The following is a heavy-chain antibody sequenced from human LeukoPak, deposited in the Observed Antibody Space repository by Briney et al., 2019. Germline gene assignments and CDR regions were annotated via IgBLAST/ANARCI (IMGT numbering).Heavy chain of an antibody. J-gene: IGHJ4*02. Sequence: SETLSLTCTVSGGSISSSSYYWGWIRQPPGKGLEWIGSIYYSGSTNYNPSLKSRVTISVDTSKNQFSLKLSSVTAADTAVYYCAASVTTPVGYWGQGTLVTVSS. V-gene: IGHV4-39*07. D-gene: IGHD4-17*01. CDR2: IYYSGST. CDR3: AASVTTPVGY. CDR1: GGSISSSSYY.